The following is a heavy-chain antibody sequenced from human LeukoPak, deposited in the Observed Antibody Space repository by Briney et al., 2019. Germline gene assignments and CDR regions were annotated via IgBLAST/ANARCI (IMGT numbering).Heavy chain of an antibody. CDR3: ARVGFSSGYYYSFLYYFDY. CDR1: GFSFSRYE. D-gene: IGHD3-22*01. Sequence: PGGSLRLSCAASGFSFSRYEMNWVRQAPGKGLQWVSYISSSGNKIYYADSVKGRFTISRDNAKNSLYLQMNSLRAEDTAVYYCARVGFSSGYYYSFLYYFDYWGQGTLVTVSS. J-gene: IGHJ4*02. CDR2: ISSSGNKI. V-gene: IGHV3-48*03.